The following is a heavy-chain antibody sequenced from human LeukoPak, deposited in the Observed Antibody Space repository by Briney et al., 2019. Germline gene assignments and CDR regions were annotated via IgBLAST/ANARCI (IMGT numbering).Heavy chain of an antibody. CDR1: GGTFSSYA. J-gene: IGHJ5*02. V-gene: IGHV1-69*13. D-gene: IGHD2-2*01. Sequence: SVKVSCKASGGTFSSYAISWVRQAPGQGLEWMGGIIPIFGTANYAQKFQGRVTITADESTSTAYMELSSLRSEDTAVYYCARDWRDIVVVPAAYNWFDPWGQGTLVTVSS. CDR3: ARDWRDIVVVPAAYNWFDP. CDR2: IIPIFGTA.